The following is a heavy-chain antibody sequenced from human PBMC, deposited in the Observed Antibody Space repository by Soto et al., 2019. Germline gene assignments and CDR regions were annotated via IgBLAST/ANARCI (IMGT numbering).Heavy chain of an antibody. CDR1: GGSISSGGYY. D-gene: IGHD3-16*01. V-gene: IGHV4-31*03. CDR3: VRGGLNYYYGMDV. CDR2: IYYSGST. J-gene: IGHJ6*02. Sequence: QVQLQESGPGLVKPSQTLSLTCTVSGGSISSGGYYWSWIRQHPGKGLEWIGYIYYSGSTYYNPSLKSRVTISVDTSKNQFSLKLSSVTAADTAVYYCVRGGLNYYYGMDVWGQGTTVTVSS.